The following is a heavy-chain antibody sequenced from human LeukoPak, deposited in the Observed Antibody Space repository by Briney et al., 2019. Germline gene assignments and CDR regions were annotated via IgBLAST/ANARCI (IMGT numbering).Heavy chain of an antibody. CDR3: ARHGAPGLRYFDWWV. V-gene: IGHV4-39*01. J-gene: IGHJ4*02. D-gene: IGHD3-9*01. CDR2: IYYSGST. Sequence: SETLSLTCTVSGGSISSSSYYLGWIRQPPGKGLEWIGSIYYSGSTYYNPSLKSRVTISVDTSKNQFSLKLSSVTAADTAVYYCARHGAPGLRYFDWWVWGQGTLVTVSS. CDR1: GGSISSSSYY.